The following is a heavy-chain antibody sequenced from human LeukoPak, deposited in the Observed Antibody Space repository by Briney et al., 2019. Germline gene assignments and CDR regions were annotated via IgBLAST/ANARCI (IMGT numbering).Heavy chain of an antibody. Sequence: PSETLSLTCAVYGGSFSGYYWSWIRQPPGKGLEWIGEINHSGSTNYNPSLKSLVTMSLDTSKNQLSLMLTSVTAADTAVYYCARVVYSHYWPEGMDVWGQGTTVTVSS. CDR1: GGSFSGYY. J-gene: IGHJ6*02. D-gene: IGHD4-11*01. CDR3: ARVVYSHYWPEGMDV. CDR2: INHSGST. V-gene: IGHV4-34*01.